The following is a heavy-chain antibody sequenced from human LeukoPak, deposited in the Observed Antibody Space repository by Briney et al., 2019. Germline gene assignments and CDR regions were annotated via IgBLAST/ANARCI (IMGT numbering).Heavy chain of an antibody. CDR3: ARGTSLSSGSDYGMDV. J-gene: IGHJ6*02. V-gene: IGHV3-23*01. CDR1: GFTFSSYS. Sequence: GGSLRLSCADSGFTFSSYSMNWVRQAPGKGLECLSGISDSGYYTGYADSVKGRFTISRDNSRNMLYPQMNSLRAEDTALYYCARGTSLSSGSDYGMDVWGQGTTVTVSS. D-gene: IGHD3-10*01. CDR2: ISDSGYYT.